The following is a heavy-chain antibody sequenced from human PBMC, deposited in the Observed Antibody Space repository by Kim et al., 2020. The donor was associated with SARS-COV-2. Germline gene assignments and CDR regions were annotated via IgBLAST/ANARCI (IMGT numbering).Heavy chain of an antibody. CDR2: FDPEDGET. V-gene: IGHV1-24*01. D-gene: IGHD1-26*01. J-gene: IGHJ3*02. CDR3: ATGPGELLGFGAFDI. Sequence: ASVKVSCKVSGYTLTELSMHWVRQAPGKGLEWMGGFDPEDGETIYAQKFQGRVTMTEDTSTDTAYMELSSLRSEDTAVYYCATGPGELLGFGAFDIWGQGTMVTVSS. CDR1: GYTLTELS.